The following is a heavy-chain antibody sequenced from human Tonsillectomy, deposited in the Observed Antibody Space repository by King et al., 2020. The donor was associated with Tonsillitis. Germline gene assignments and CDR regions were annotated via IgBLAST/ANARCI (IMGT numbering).Heavy chain of an antibody. CDR1: GFTFSSYW. CDR2: INSDGSST. CDR3: ARVRTSSGWADDAFDL. D-gene: IGHD6-19*01. J-gene: IGHJ3*01. V-gene: IGHV3-74*01. Sequence: DVQLVESGGGLVQPGGSLRLSCAASGFTFSSYWMHWVRQAPGKGLVWVSRINSDGSSTSYADSVKGRFTISRDNAKNTLYLKMNSLRAEDTAVYYCARVRTSSGWADDAFDLWGQGTMVTVSS.